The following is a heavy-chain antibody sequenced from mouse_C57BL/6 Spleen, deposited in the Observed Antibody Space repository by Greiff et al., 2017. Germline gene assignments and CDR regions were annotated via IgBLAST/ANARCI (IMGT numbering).Heavy chain of an antibody. CDR3: ARSAITTVGGAMDY. V-gene: IGHV1-69*01. D-gene: IGHD1-1*01. CDR1: GYTFTSYW. J-gene: IGHJ4*01. CDR2: IDPSDSYT. Sequence: QVQLQQPGAELVMPGASVKLSCKASGYTFTSYWMHWVKQRPGQGLEWIGEIDPSDSYTNSNQKFKGKSTLTVDKSSSTAYMQLSSLTSEDSAVYYCARSAITTVGGAMDYWGQGTSVTVSS.